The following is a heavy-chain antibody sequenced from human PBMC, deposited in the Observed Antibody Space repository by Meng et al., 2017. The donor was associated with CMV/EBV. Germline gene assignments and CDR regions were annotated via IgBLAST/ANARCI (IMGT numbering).Heavy chain of an antibody. CDR3: ARVDSGSYSFDL. V-gene: IGHV3-11*01. D-gene: IGHD1-26*01. Sequence: SGAASGFTFSDYYMSWIRQAPGKGLEWVSYISSSGSTISYADSVKGRFTISRDNAKNSLYLQMNSLRAEDTAVYYCARVDSGSYSFDLWGRGTLVTVSS. J-gene: IGHJ2*01. CDR2: ISSSGSTI. CDR1: GFTFSDYY.